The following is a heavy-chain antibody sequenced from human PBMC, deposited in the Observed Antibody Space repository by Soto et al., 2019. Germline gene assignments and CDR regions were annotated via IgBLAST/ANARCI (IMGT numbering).Heavy chain of an antibody. CDR2: ISAYNGNT. Sequence: QVQLVQSGAEVKKPGASVKVSCKASGYTFTSYGISWVRQAPGQGLEWMGWISAYNGNTNYAQKLQGRVTMTTDTSMKTAYRELGGLRSDDTAVYSCARGGGYCRSTSCDGGAGLLYNWGQGTLVTVSS. D-gene: IGHD2-2*01. V-gene: IGHV1-18*01. CDR1: GYTFTSYG. CDR3: ARGGGYCRSTSCDGGAGLLYN. J-gene: IGHJ4*02.